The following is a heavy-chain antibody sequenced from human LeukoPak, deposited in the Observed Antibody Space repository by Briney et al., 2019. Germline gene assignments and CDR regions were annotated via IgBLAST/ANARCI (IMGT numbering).Heavy chain of an antibody. V-gene: IGHV7-4-1*02. CDR1: GYTFTGYY. CDR3: ARVPAAGNSREGADY. D-gene: IGHD6-13*01. J-gene: IGHJ4*02. CDR2: INTNTGNP. Sequence: ASVKVSCKASGYTFTGYYMHWVRQAPGQGLEWMGWINTNTGNPTYAQGFTGRFVFSLDTSVSTAYLQISSLKAEDTAVYYCARVPAAGNSREGADYWGQGTLVTVSS.